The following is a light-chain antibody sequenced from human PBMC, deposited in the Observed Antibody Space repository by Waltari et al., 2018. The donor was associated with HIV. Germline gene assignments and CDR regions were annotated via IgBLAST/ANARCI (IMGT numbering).Light chain of an antibody. J-gene: IGLJ3*02. CDR1: SGYSNTT. CDR3: GADHGSGSNFNWV. CDR2: LGTGGIVG. V-gene: IGLV9-49*01. Sequence: QPVLTQPPSASPSPAASVTLTRTLSSGYSNTTVDRYHKRPGKGPRFVMRLGTGGIVGSKGDGIPVRFSVLGSGLNRFLTIKNIQEDDEADYHCGADHGSGSNFNWVFGGGTKLTVL.